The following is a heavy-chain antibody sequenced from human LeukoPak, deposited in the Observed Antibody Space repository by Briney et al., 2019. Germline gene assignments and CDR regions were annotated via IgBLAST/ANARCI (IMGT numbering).Heavy chain of an antibody. V-gene: IGHV3-21*01. CDR2: ISSSSSSI. J-gene: IGHJ4*02. CDR3: ARDTYRFFDS. D-gene: IGHD3-16*02. CDR1: GFTFSSYS. Sequence: GGSLRLSCAASGFTFSSYSMNWVRQAPGKGLEWVSSISSSSSSIYYADSVKGRFTISRDNAKNSLYLQMISLRAEDTAVYYCARDTYRFFDSWGQGTLVTVSS.